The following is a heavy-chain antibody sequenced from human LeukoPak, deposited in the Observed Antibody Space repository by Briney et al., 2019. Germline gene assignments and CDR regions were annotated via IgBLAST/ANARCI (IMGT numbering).Heavy chain of an antibody. J-gene: IGHJ4*02. CDR3: ARVRLGYCSSVTCYGVDH. Sequence: PGGSLRLSCAASGLTFSSYRMNWVRQAPGKGLEWVSSISSSSSDEFYADSVKGRFTISRDNAKNSLYLQVNSLRAEDTAVYYCARVRLGYCSSVTCYGVDHWGQGTLVTVSS. D-gene: IGHD2-2*01. CDR2: ISSSSSDE. V-gene: IGHV3-21*01. CDR1: GLTFSSYR.